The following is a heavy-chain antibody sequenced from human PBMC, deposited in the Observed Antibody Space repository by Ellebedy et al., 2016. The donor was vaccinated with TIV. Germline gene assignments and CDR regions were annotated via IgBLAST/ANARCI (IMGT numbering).Heavy chain of an antibody. CDR3: ARDRTNFYYYGMDV. D-gene: IGHD3/OR15-3a*01. V-gene: IGHV3-74*01. Sequence: GGSLRLSCAASGFTFSSYWMYWVRQAPGKGLEWVSRMKGDGSSVTYADSVKGRFTISRDNAKKSLYLQMNSLRAEDTAVYYCARDRTNFYYYGMDVWGQGTTVTVSS. J-gene: IGHJ6*02. CDR1: GFTFSSYW. CDR2: MKGDGSSV.